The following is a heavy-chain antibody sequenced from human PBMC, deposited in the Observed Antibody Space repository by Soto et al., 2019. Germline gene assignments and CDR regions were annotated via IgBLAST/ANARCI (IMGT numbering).Heavy chain of an antibody. D-gene: IGHD5-18*01. J-gene: IGHJ4*02. Sequence: WESQKISSKASGYRFTTYWIAWVRQMPGKGLEWMGIIYPGDSDSRYSPSFQGQVTISADKSITTAYLQWSSLKASDTAIYYCARVHGYSFGYADHLGKGTLVTSP. V-gene: IGHV5-51*01. CDR1: GYRFTTYW. CDR2: IYPGDSDS. CDR3: ARVHGYSFGYADH.